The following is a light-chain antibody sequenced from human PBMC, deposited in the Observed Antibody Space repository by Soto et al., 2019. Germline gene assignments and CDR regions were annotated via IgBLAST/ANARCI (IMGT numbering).Light chain of an antibody. CDR1: QSLLDSDDGNTY. CDR3: MQRIEFPSYT. V-gene: IGKV2-40*01. CDR2: TLS. J-gene: IGKJ2*01. Sequence: DIVMTQTPLSLPVTPGEPASISCRSSQSLLDSDDGNTYLDWYLQKPGQSPQLLIYTLSYRAPGGPDRFSGSGSCTDFTLKISRVEAEYVGVYYCMQRIEFPSYTFGQGTKLEIK.